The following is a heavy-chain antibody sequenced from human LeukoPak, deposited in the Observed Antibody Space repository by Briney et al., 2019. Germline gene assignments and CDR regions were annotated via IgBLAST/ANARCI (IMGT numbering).Heavy chain of an antibody. CDR3: ATLKSSSWPDY. J-gene: IGHJ4*02. Sequence: ASVKVSCKTSGYSFTGYYVHWVRQAPGKGLEWMGGFDPEDGETIYAQKFQGRVTMTEDTSTDTAYMELSSLRSEDTAVYYCATLKSSSWPDYWGQGTLVTVSS. D-gene: IGHD6-13*01. V-gene: IGHV1-24*01. CDR1: GYSFTGYY. CDR2: FDPEDGET.